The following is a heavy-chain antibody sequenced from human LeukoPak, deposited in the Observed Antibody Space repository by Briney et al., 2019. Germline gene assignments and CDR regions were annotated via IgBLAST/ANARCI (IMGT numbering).Heavy chain of an antibody. CDR3: ARGLGYSSSTSCYDAEYFQH. D-gene: IGHD2-2*01. CDR1: GGSFSGYY. J-gene: IGHJ1*01. V-gene: IGHV4-34*01. Sequence: SETLSLTCAVYGGSFSGYYWSWIRQPPGKGLEWIGEINHSGSTNYNPSLKSRVTISVDTSKNQFSLKLSSVTAADTAVYYCARGLGYSSSTSCYDAEYFQHWGQGTLVTVSS. CDR2: INHSGST.